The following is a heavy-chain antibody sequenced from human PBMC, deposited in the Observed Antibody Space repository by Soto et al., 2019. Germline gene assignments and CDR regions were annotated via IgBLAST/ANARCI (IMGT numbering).Heavy chain of an antibody. D-gene: IGHD6-13*01. V-gene: IGHV4-34*01. J-gene: IGHJ4*02. Sequence: QVQLQQWGAGLLKPSETLSLTCAVYGGSFSGYYWSWIRQPPGKGLEWIGEINHSGGTNYNPSLRSRITISVDTSKILFSLKLTSVTAADTAVYYCARAYSSSWSPLEYWGQGTLVTVSS. CDR1: GGSFSGYY. CDR2: INHSGGT. CDR3: ARAYSSSWSPLEY.